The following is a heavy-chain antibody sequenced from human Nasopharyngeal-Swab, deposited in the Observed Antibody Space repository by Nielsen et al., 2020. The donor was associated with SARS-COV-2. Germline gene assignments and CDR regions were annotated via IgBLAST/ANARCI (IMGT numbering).Heavy chain of an antibody. CDR1: AFTFSDYW. CDR2: IKQDGTEK. V-gene: IGHV3-7*03. J-gene: IGHJ5*02. CDR3: ARRLGYCSSTSCYARFDP. Sequence: VGSLRLSCAASAFTFSDYWMSWVRQAPGKGLEWVANIKQDGTEKYYVDSVKGRFTISRDNAKNSLFLQMNSLRAEDTAVYYCARRLGYCSSTSCYARFDPWGQGTLVTVSS. D-gene: IGHD2-2*01.